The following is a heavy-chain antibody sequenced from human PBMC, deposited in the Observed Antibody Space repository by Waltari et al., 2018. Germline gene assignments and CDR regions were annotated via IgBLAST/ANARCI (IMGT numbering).Heavy chain of an antibody. V-gene: IGHV4-39*01. CDR2: IDYSGST. CDR3: ARLSDSSGYYVYDY. J-gene: IGHJ4*02. Sequence: QLQLQESGPGLVKPSETLSLTCTVSGGSISSSSYYWGWIRQPPGKGLEWIGSIDYSGSTYYNPSLKSRVTISVDTSKNQVSLKLSSVTAADTAVYYCARLSDSSGYYVYDYWGQGTLVTVSS. D-gene: IGHD3-22*01. CDR1: GGSISSSSYY.